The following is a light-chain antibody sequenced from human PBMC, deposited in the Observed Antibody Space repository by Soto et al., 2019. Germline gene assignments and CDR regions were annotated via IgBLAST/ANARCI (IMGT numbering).Light chain of an antibody. CDR3: CSYAGSSTYV. Sequence: LAQPASVSGSPGQSITISCTGTSSDVGSYIFVSWFQQHPGKAPKLMIYEGSKRPSGVSNRFSGSKSGNTASLTISGLQAEDEADYYCCSYAGSSTYVFGTGTKVTVL. J-gene: IGLJ1*01. V-gene: IGLV2-23*01. CDR1: SSDVGSYIF. CDR2: EGS.